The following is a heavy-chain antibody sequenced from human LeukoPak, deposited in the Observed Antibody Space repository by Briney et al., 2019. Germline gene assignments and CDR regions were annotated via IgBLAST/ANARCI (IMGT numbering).Heavy chain of an antibody. D-gene: IGHD3-16*02. CDR3: ATLGLITFGGVIGNQDY. CDR2: INPSGGSA. CDR1: GYTFTGYY. J-gene: IGHJ4*02. V-gene: IGHV1-46*01. Sequence: ASVKVSCKASGYTFTGYYMHWVRQAPGQGLEWMGLINPSGGSASYAQKFQGRVTLTRDTSTSTVFMELNNLRSEDTAVYYCATLGLITFGGVIGNQDYWGQGTLVTVSS.